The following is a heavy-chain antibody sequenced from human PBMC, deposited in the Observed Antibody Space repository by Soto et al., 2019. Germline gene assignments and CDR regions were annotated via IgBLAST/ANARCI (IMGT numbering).Heavy chain of an antibody. CDR2: INISGDST. V-gene: IGHV3-23*01. Sequence: PGGSLGISCAASGFTFSSSAMNWVRQAPGKGLEWVSVINISGDSTSYADSVKGRFTISRDNSKNTLYLQMNSLRAGDTAVYYCAREGMPGTIDYWGQGTLVTVSS. D-gene: IGHD2-2*01. CDR3: AREGMPGTIDY. CDR1: GFTFSSSA. J-gene: IGHJ4*02.